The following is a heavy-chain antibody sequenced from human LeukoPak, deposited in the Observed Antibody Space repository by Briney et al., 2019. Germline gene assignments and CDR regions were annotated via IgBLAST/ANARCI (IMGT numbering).Heavy chain of an antibody. CDR2: IYYSGST. V-gene: IGHV4-59*08. D-gene: IGHD3-3*01. Sequence: SETLSLTCTVSGGSISSYYWSWIRQPPGKGLEWIGYIYYSGSTNYNPSLKSRVTISVDTSKNQFSLKLSSVTAADTAVYYCARLLDYDFWSGYFKPNWFDPWGQGTLVTVSS. J-gene: IGHJ5*02. CDR1: GGSISSYY. CDR3: ARLLDYDFWSGYFKPNWFDP.